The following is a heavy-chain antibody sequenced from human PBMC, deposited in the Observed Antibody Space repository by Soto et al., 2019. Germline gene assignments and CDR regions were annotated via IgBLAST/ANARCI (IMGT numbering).Heavy chain of an antibody. D-gene: IGHD6-19*01. CDR3: ARLGSGWSDSYFYAMDI. Sequence: ASVKVSCKASGYTFTTYGISWVRQAPGHGLEWMGWISPNLGHTNYAQNFLGRVTMTTDTSTSRAYMELRSLRSDDTAVYFCARLGSGWSDSYFYAMDIWGQGTTVTVSS. CDR2: ISPNLGHT. J-gene: IGHJ6*02. CDR1: GYTFTTYG. V-gene: IGHV1-18*01.